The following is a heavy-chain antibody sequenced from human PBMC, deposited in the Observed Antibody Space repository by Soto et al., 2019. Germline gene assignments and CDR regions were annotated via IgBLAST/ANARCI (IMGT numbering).Heavy chain of an antibody. D-gene: IGHD6-6*01. Sequence: EVQLVESGGGLVQPGGSLRLSCAASGFTFNRYWMGWVRQAPGKGPEWLANIKQDGSERYYVDSVKGRFTISRDNVNDSVALQLNRLRAEDTVVYYCTRTISALPGDDYWGQGTLVTVSS. CDR3: TRTISALPGDDY. CDR2: IKQDGSER. V-gene: IGHV3-7*01. J-gene: IGHJ4*02. CDR1: GFTFNRYW.